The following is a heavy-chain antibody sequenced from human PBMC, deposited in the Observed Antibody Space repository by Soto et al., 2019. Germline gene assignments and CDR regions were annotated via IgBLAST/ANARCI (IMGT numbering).Heavy chain of an antibody. CDR1: GFTFTNAW. CDR2: IKSKTDRGTT. J-gene: IGHJ6*02. D-gene: IGHD3-3*01. Sequence: GGSLRLSCVASGFTFTNAWMDWVRQAPGKGLEWVGRIKSKTDRGTTDYAAAVEGRFTISRDDSKNTLSLQMNSLKTEDTAVYYCTTRTNTICGVINYHYYYGMDVWGQGTTVTVSS. CDR3: TTRTNTICGVINYHYYYGMDV. V-gene: IGHV3-15*07.